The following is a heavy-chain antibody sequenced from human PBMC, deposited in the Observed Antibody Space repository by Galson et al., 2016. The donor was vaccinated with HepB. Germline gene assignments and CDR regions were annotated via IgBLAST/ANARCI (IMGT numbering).Heavy chain of an antibody. Sequence: ETLSLTCTVSGESLSGYFWSWIRQPPGKGLGWIGEVNHRGTTNYDPSLESRVTISADTSKNQFSLNLSSVTAADTAVYFCARDGFPGFGSFFDYWGHGALATVSS. V-gene: IGHV4-34*01. D-gene: IGHD3-10*01. CDR3: ARDGFPGFGSFFDY. J-gene: IGHJ4*01. CDR1: GESLSGYF. CDR2: VNHRGTT.